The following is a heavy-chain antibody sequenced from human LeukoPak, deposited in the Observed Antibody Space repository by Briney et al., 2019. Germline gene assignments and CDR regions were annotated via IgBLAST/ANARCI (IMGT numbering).Heavy chain of an antibody. V-gene: IGHV1-18*01. CDR3: ASLYYYDSSGSNGDAFDI. Sequence: ASVKVSCKASGGTFSSYGISWVRQAPGQGLEWMGWISAYNGNTNYAQKLQGRVTMTTDTSTSTAYMELRSLRSDDTAVYYCASLYYYDSSGSNGDAFDIWGQGTMVTVSS. D-gene: IGHD3-22*01. CDR2: ISAYNGNT. CDR1: GGTFSSYG. J-gene: IGHJ3*02.